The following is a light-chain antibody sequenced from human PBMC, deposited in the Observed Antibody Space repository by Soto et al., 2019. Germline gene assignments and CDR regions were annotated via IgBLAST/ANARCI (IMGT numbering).Light chain of an antibody. V-gene: IGKV1-5*03. J-gene: IGKJ1*01. CDR3: QQYHTCT. CDR2: RAS. CDR1: QNISNW. Sequence: DIQMTQSPSTLSASVGDRVTITCRASQNISNWLAWYQQRPGQPPNLLIYRASSLEIGFPSRFSGRGSGTLFTLTISSLQPDDFASYYCQQYHTCTFGPGTKVDSK.